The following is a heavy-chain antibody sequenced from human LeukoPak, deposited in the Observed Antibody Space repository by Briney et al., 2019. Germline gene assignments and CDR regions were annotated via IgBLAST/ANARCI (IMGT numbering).Heavy chain of an antibody. D-gene: IGHD3-3*01. CDR2: INHSGST. CDR3: ARGRYDFWSGIPNWFDP. CDR1: GGSFSGYC. Sequence: SETLSLTCAVYGGSFSGYCWSWIRQPPGKGLEWIGEINHSGSTNYNPSLKSRVTISVDTSKNQFSLKLSSVTAADTAVYYCARGRYDFWSGIPNWFDPWGQGTLVTVSS. V-gene: IGHV4-34*01. J-gene: IGHJ5*02.